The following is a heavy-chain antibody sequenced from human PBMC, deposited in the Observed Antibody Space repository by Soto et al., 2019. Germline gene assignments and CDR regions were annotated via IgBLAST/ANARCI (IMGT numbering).Heavy chain of an antibody. D-gene: IGHD3-22*01. CDR3: ARSGYYDSSGYSTY. V-gene: IGHV1-18*04. Sequence: ASVKVSCKASGYTFTSSGISWVRQAPGQGLEWMGWISAYNGNTNYAQKLQGRVTMTTDTSTSTAYMELRSLRSDDTALCYCARSGYYDSSGYSTYWGQGTLVTVSS. CDR2: ISAYNGNT. CDR1: GYTFTSSG. J-gene: IGHJ4*02.